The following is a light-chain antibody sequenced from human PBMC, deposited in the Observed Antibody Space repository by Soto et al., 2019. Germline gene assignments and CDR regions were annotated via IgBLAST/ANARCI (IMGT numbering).Light chain of an antibody. V-gene: IGKV3-20*01. J-gene: IGKJ5*01. CDR1: QSVSSEK. CDR2: GAS. CDR3: QQYDNSTIT. Sequence: EIVFTQSPGTLSLSRGERPSLSCRAGQSVSSEKLAWYQQKPGQAPRVXIFGASSRESGIPDRFSGTGAETEFTRTISRLQHEDFAVDYCQQYDNSTITFGQGTRLEIK.